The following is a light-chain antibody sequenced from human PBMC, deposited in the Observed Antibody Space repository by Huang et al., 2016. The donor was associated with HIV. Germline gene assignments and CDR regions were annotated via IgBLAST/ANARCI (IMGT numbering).Light chain of an antibody. CDR2: GAS. V-gene: IGKV3-15*01. CDR1: QSVKTN. CDR3: QQYNNWPWFT. J-gene: IGKJ2*01. Sequence: EIVMTQSPATLSVSPGERATLSCRASQSVKTNLAWYQQKPGQAPRVLIYGASTRATGIPVRFSGSGSGAQFTLTITSLQSEDFAVYYWQQYNNWPWFTFGQGTKLEIK.